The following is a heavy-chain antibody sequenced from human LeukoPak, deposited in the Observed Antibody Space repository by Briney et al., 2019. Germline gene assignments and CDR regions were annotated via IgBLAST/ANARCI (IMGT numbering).Heavy chain of an antibody. D-gene: IGHD3-22*01. CDR1: GGTFSSYA. J-gene: IGHJ4*02. Sequence: SVKVSCKASGGTFSSYAISWVRQAPGQGLEWMGGIIPIFGTANYAQKFQGRVTITADESTSTAYMELSSLRSEDTAVYYCASREYYYDSSGYYYSEPTYFDYWGRGTLVTVSS. CDR2: IIPIFGTA. CDR3: ASREYYYDSSGYYYSEPTYFDY. V-gene: IGHV1-69*13.